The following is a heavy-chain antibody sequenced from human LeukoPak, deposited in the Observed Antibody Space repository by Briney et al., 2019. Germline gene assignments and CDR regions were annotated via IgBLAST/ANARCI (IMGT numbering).Heavy chain of an antibody. CDR3: AKDTRGYSGYDLIG. Sequence: PGGSLRLSCAASGFTFDDYAMHWVRQAPGKGLEWVSGISWNSGSIGYADSVKGRFTISRDNAKNSLYLQMNSLRAEDTALYYCAKDTRGYSGYDLIGWGQGTLVTVSS. D-gene: IGHD5-12*01. CDR2: ISWNSGSI. CDR1: GFTFDDYA. V-gene: IGHV3-9*01. J-gene: IGHJ4*02.